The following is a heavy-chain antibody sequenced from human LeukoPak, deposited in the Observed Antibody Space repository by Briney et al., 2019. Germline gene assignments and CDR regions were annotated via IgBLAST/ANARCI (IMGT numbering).Heavy chain of an antibody. D-gene: IGHD6-13*01. CDR3: ARGWYGWFDP. CDR1: GGSISSHY. Sequence: PSETLSLTCTVSGGSISSHYWSWIRQPPGKGLEWIGYIYYSGSTNYNPSLKSRVTISVDTSKNQFSLKLSSVTAADTAVYYCARGWYGWFDPWGQGTLVTVSS. J-gene: IGHJ5*02. V-gene: IGHV4-59*11. CDR2: IYYSGST.